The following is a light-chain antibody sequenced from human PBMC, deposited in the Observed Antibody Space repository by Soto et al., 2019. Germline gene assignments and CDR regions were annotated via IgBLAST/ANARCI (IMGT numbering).Light chain of an antibody. CDR1: QSISSW. J-gene: IGKJ1*01. Sequence: DIQMTQSPSTLSASVGDRVTITCRASQSISSWLAWYQQNPGKAPKLLIYDASSLESGVPSRFSGSGSGTEVTLTISSLQPDDFATYYCQQYNSYRGTFGQGTKVEIK. V-gene: IGKV1-5*01. CDR2: DAS. CDR3: QQYNSYRGT.